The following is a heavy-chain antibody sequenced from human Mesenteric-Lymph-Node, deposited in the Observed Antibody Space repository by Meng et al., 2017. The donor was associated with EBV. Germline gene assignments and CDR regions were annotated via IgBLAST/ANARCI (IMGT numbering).Heavy chain of an antibody. CDR3: ARDLSGSRNRPFDY. D-gene: IGHD3-10*01. CDR2: IYHSGST. V-gene: IGHV4-4*02. J-gene: IGHJ4*02. CDR1: GGSISSSNW. Sequence: QVQLPEAAPGLVKPSGTLPRTCAVSGGSISSSNWWSWVRQPPGKGLEWIGEIYHSGSTNYNPSLKSRVTISVDKSKNQFSLKLSSVTAADTAVYYCARDLSGSRNRPFDYWGQGTLVTVSS.